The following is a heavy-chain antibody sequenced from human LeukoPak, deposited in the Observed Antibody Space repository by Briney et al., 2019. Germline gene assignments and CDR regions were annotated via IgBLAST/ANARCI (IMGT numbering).Heavy chain of an antibody. CDR1: GGTFSSYA. CDR2: IIPIFGTA. D-gene: IGHD3-22*01. CDR3: ARDQVYSDSSGYYDDY. V-gene: IGHV1-69*01. J-gene: IGHJ4*02. Sequence: SVKVSCKASGGTFSSYAISWVRQAPGQGLEWMGGIIPIFGTANYAQKFQGRVTITADESTSTAYMGMSSLRSEDTAVYYCARDQVYSDSSGYYDDYWGQGTLVTVSS.